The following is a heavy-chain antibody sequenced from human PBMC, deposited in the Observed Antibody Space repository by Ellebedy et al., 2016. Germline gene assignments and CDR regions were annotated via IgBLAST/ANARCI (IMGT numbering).Heavy chain of an antibody. CDR2: IIPIFGTA. CDR3: ASPRDDIVVVPAAMGVDAFDI. V-gene: IGHV1-69*13. D-gene: IGHD2-2*01. CDR1: GGTFSSYA. Sequence: SVKVSXKASGGTFSSYAISWVRQAPGQGLEWMGVIIPIFGTANYAQKFQGRVTITADESTSTAYMELSSLRSEDTAVYYCASPRDDIVVVPAAMGVDAFDIWGQGTMVTVSS. J-gene: IGHJ3*02.